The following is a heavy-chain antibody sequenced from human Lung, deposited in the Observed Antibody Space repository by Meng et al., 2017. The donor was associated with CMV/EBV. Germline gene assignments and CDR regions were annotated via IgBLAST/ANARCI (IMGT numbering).Heavy chain of an antibody. CDR2: FIPVFGTA. CDR1: GCTFSSYA. J-gene: IGHJ4*02. D-gene: IGHD6-13*01. Sequence: SXXVSXKASGCTFSSYAISWVRQAPGQGLEWMGGFIPVFGTANYAQKFQGRVTITTDESTSTAYMELSSLRSEDTAIYYCARGLTIAVAGTKFGIWGQGXLVTVSS. CDR3: ARGLTIAVAGTKFGI. V-gene: IGHV1-69*05.